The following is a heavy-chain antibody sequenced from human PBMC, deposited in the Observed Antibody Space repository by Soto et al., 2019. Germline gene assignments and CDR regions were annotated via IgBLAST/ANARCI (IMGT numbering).Heavy chain of an antibody. CDR2: FDPEDGET. Sequence: RASVKVFCKVSGYTLTELSMHWVRQAPGKGLEWMGGFDPEDGETIYAQKFQGRVTMTEDTSTDTAYMELSSLRSEDTAVYYCATVQGYCGGDCYSDYWGQGTLVTVSS. CDR3: ATVQGYCGGDCYSDY. D-gene: IGHD2-21*02. J-gene: IGHJ4*02. CDR1: GYTLTELS. V-gene: IGHV1-24*01.